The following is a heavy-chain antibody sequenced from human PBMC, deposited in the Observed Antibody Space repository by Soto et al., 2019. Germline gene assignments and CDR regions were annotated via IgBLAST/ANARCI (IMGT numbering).Heavy chain of an antibody. J-gene: IGHJ6*02. Sequence: PSETLSLTCSVSGLSITSSYWAWIRQPPGKGLEWIGCIHYSGAYDYNPSLKSRVNLAVDTSKNQFSLNLRSVTAADTAVYYCASDRVVPMGRDVWGQGTTVTGSS. D-gene: IGHD2-2*01. CDR3: ASDRVVPMGRDV. CDR1: GLSITSSY. V-gene: IGHV4-59*01. CDR2: IHYSGAY.